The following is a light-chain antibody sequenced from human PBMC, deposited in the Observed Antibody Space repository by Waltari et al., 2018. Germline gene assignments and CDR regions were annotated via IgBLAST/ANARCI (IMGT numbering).Light chain of an antibody. V-gene: IGLV3-25*02. CDR2: KDS. CDR3: QSADSSGNHDV. CDR1: ILAKKI. Sequence: SYELTQPPSVSVSPGQTARSTCSGEILAKKIAQWFQQKPGQAPVLVIYKDSERPSGSPERFSSSSSGTTVTLTISGAQAEDEADYYCQSADSSGNHDVFGSGTKLTVL. J-gene: IGLJ6*01.